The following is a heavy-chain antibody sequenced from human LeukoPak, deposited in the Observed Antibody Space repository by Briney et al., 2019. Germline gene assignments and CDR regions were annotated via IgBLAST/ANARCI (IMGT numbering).Heavy chain of an antibody. Sequence: PSETLSLTCTVSGASISSSYWSWIRQSPGKGLEWIGYIYYSGSTNYNPSLNSRVTMSVDTSKNQFSLRLSSVTAADTAVYYCARGYFDSSGYSTPFDLWGQGALVSVSS. CDR3: ARGYFDSSGYSTPFDL. V-gene: IGHV4-59*01. CDR1: GASISSSY. CDR2: IYYSGST. D-gene: IGHD3-22*01. J-gene: IGHJ4*02.